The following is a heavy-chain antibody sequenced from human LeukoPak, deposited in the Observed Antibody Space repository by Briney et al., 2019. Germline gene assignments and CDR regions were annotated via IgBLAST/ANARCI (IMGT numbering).Heavy chain of an antibody. J-gene: IGHJ3*02. D-gene: IGHD6-6*01. CDR1: GFTFSSYW. V-gene: IGHV3-7*01. CDR2: IKQDGSEK. CDR3: ARDRRAARRWDTFDI. Sequence: GGSLRLSCAASGFTFSSYWMSWVRQAPGKGLEWVANIKQDGSEKYYVDSVKGRFTISRDNAKNALYVQMTSLRAEDTAVYYCARDRRAARRWDTFDIWGQGTMVTVSS.